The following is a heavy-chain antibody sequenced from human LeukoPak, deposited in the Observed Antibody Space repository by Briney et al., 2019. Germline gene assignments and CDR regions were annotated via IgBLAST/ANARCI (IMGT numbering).Heavy chain of an antibody. V-gene: IGHV4-34*01. CDR1: GFTFSSYA. J-gene: IGHJ6*02. CDR2: INHSGST. CDR3: ARARLAAAGNRVYYYYYGMDV. Sequence: GSLRLSCAASGFTFSSYAMSWIRQPPGKGLEWIGEINHSGSTNYNPSLKSRVTISVDTSKNQFSLKLGSVTAADTAVYYCARARLAAAGNRVYYYYYGMDVWGQGTTVTVSS. D-gene: IGHD6-13*01.